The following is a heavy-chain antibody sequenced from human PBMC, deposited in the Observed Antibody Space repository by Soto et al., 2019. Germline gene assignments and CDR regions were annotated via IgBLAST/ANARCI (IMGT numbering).Heavy chain of an antibody. D-gene: IGHD2-15*01. Sequence: SETLSLTCTVSGGSISSGGYYWSWIRQHPGKGLEWIGYIYYSGSTYYNPSLKSRVTTSVDTSRNQFSLKLSSVTAADTAVYYGASTVVTGEYFQHWGQGTLVTVSS. V-gene: IGHV4-31*03. CDR3: ASTVVTGEYFQH. J-gene: IGHJ1*01. CDR1: GGSISSGGYY. CDR2: IYYSGST.